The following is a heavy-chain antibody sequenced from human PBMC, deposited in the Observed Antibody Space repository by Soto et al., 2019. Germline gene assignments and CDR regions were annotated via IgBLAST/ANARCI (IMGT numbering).Heavy chain of an antibody. V-gene: IGHV3-30*18. CDR2: ISYDVSNK. Sequence: GRPMRLPWTASGFKCVGLGGHWVRQTTGKRLEWVSVISYDVSNKYYADSVKGRFTISRDNSKNTLYLQMNSLRDEDTAVYYCAKDLGCSGGSCYFRYYYGMDVWGQGTTVTVSS. J-gene: IGHJ6*02. CDR1: GFKCVGLG. CDR3: AKDLGCSGGSCYFRYYYGMDV. D-gene: IGHD2-15*01.